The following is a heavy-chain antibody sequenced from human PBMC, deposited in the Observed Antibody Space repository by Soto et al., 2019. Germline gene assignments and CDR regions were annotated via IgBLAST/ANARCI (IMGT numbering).Heavy chain of an antibody. V-gene: IGHV4-31*02. CDR2: IYYSGST. D-gene: IGHD4-17*01. J-gene: IGHJ4*02. CDR1: GGSISSGGYY. Sequence: SETLSLTCTVSGGSISSGGYYWSWIRQHPGKGLEWIGYIYYSGSTYYNPSLKSRVTISVDRSKNQFSLKLSSVTAADTAVYYCASGLDPYFDYWGQGTLVTVSS. CDR3: ASGLDPYFDY.